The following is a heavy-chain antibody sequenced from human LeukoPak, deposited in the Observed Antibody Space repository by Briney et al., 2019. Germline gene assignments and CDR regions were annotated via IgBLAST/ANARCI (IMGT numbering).Heavy chain of an antibody. Sequence: GGSLRLSCVASGLNFDDSAMHWVRQAPGKGLEWVSLISADGGSTFSADSVKGRLSISRDNSKNSLYLQMNSLRREDTAMYYCAKESGKFDYWGQGTLVAVSS. V-gene: IGHV3-43*02. CDR3: AKESGKFDY. CDR2: ISADGGST. J-gene: IGHJ4*02. CDR1: GLNFDDSA.